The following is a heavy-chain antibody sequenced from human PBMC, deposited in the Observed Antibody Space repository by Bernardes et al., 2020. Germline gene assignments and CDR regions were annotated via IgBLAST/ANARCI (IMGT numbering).Heavy chain of an antibody. CDR3: ARLGEWLLHLDAFDI. Sequence: SETLSLTCTVSGGSISSSSYYWGWIRQPPGKGLEWIGSIYYSGSTYYNPSLKSRVTISVDTSKNQFSLKLSSVTAADTAVYYCARLGEWLLHLDAFDIWGQGTMVTVSS. D-gene: IGHD3-3*01. J-gene: IGHJ3*02. V-gene: IGHV4-39*01. CDR1: GGSISSSSYY. CDR2: IYYSGST.